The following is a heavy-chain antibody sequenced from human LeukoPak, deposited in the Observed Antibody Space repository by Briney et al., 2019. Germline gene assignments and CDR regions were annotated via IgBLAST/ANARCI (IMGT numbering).Heavy chain of an antibody. D-gene: IGHD4-23*01. CDR1: GGSLSSSY. V-gene: IGHV4-59*01. CDR3: ARSGNGNIDWYFDL. CDR2: IYYSGST. Sequence: PSETLSLTCTVSGGSLSSSYWSWIRQPPGRGLEWIGYIYYSGSTNYNPSLKSRVIILIDTSKNQFSLNLNSVTAADTAVYYCARSGNGNIDWYFDLWGRGTLVTVSS. J-gene: IGHJ2*01.